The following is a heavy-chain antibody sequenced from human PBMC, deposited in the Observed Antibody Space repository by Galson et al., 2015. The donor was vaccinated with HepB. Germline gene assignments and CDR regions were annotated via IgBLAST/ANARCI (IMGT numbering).Heavy chain of an antibody. CDR1: GFTFNNYD. V-gene: IGHV3-30-3*01. CDR2: ILYDGSNK. J-gene: IGHJ4*02. D-gene: IGHD1-26*01. CDR3: ARAGAGTYYLSGDY. Sequence: SLRLSCADSGFTFNNYDMHWVRQAPGKGLEWVAVILYDGSNKYYADSVKGRFTISRDTSKNTLYLQMESVRPEDTAIYYCARAGAGTYYLSGDYWGQGTLVTVSS.